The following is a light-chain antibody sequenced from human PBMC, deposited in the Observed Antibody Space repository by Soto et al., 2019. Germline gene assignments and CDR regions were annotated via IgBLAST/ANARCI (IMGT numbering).Light chain of an antibody. J-gene: IGLJ1*01. CDR1: SSNIGINT. Sequence: QSVLTQPPSASGTPGQRVTISCSGVSSNIGINTVNWYQQLPGTAPKVLIYTDNERPSGVPDRFSGSKSGTSASLAINGLQSGDEADYYCGAWDESLNGYVFGTGTKV. CDR3: GAWDESLNGYV. V-gene: IGLV1-44*01. CDR2: TDN.